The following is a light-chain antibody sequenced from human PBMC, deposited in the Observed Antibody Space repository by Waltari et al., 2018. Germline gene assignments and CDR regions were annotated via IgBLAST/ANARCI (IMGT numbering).Light chain of an antibody. CDR2: ADD. CDR3: AAWDDSLKGVL. Sequence: QSVLTQTPSVSEAPRQRVTISCSGSRSNIWKNAVTWYQTVPGKAPKLLVFADDLLPSGVSDRFSGSKSGTSASLAISGLRSEDEGVYFCAAWDDSLKGVLFGGGTKLTVL. J-gene: IGLJ2*01. V-gene: IGLV1-36*01. CDR1: RSNIWKNA.